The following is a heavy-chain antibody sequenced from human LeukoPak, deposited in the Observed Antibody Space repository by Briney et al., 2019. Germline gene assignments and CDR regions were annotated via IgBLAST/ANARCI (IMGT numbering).Heavy chain of an antibody. Sequence: PGGSLRLSCLVSGLTVNDNYMSWVRQAPGKGLQWVSVMFPDGRTFYGDSVRGRFTISRDLARNTLLLEMHSLRADDTAVHYYARTNPVYGDYDYWGQGTLVPVSS. CDR3: ARTNPVYGDYDY. CDR1: GLTVNDNY. V-gene: IGHV3-53*01. J-gene: IGHJ4*02. D-gene: IGHD4-17*01. CDR2: MFPDGRT.